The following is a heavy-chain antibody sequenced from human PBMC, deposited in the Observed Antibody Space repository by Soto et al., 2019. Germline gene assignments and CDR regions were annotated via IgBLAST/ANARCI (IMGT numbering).Heavy chain of an antibody. CDR1: GCSFNNFV. J-gene: IGHJ3*02. CDR3: ARYWNAGTLYGAFDI. D-gene: IGHD4-17*01. V-gene: IGHV1-69*06. CDR2: IIPNYEAA. Sequence: QVQLVQSGAEVRKPGSSVNVSCEASGCSFNNFVISWLRQAPGQGLVWMGGIIPNYEAANYAQKFQGRLTITADKATNTAYMELNSLRPEDTATYFCARYWNAGTLYGAFDIWGQGPTVIVS.